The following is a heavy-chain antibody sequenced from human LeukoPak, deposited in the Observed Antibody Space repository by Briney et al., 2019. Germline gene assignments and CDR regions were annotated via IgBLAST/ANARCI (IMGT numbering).Heavy chain of an antibody. D-gene: IGHD3-22*01. V-gene: IGHV3-21*01. CDR1: GFTFSSYS. CDR2: ISSSSSYI. Sequence: GGSLSLSCAASGFTFSSYSMNWVRQAPGKGLEWVSSISSSSSYIYYADSVKGRFTISRDNAKNSLYLQMNSLRAEDTAVYYCAGHLASYYYDSSGYLHDAFDIWGQGTMVTVSS. J-gene: IGHJ3*02. CDR3: AGHLASYYYDSSGYLHDAFDI.